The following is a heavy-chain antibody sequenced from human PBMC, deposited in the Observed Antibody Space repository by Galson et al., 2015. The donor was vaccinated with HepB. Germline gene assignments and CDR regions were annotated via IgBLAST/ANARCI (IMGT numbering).Heavy chain of an antibody. J-gene: IGHJ3*02. CDR3: RGINNTAFDI. D-gene: IGHD2-15*01. CDR1: GFTFRSFA. CDR2: ISYDGINK. V-gene: IGHV3-30-3*01. Sequence: SLRLSCAASGFTFRSFAMHWVRQAPGKGLEWVVVISYDGINKYYADSVKGRFTISRDNSKNTLYLQMNSLRAEVTAVYYCRGINNTAFDIWGQGTMVTVSS.